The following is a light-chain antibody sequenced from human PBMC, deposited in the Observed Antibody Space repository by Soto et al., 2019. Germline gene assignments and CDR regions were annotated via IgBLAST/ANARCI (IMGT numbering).Light chain of an antibody. V-gene: IGKV3-20*01. Sequence: EIVLTQSPGTLSLSPGERATLSCRASRSFSSSYLAWYQHKVGQAPRLLIYAASTRATGIPDRFSGSRSATDFTLTISRLEPEDSAVYYCHHYDSSPPYTFGQGTKLEIK. CDR2: AAS. CDR3: HHYDSSPPYT. J-gene: IGKJ2*01. CDR1: RSFSSSY.